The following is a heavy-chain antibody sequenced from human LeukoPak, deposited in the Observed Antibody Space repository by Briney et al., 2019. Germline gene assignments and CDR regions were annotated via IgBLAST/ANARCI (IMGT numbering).Heavy chain of an antibody. Sequence: SQTLSLTCTVSGGSISSVDYYWSWIRHPPGKGLEWIGYIYYSGSTYYNPSLKSRVTISVDTSKNQFSLKLSSVTAADTAVYSCARDTLTLTRRGAFDIWGQGTMVTVSS. D-gene: IGHD3-10*01. CDR1: GGSISSVDYY. CDR3: ARDTLTLTRRGAFDI. V-gene: IGHV4-30-4*01. J-gene: IGHJ3*02. CDR2: IYYSGST.